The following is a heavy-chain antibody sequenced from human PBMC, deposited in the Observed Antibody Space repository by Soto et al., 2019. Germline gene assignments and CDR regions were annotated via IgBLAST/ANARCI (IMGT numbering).Heavy chain of an antibody. Sequence: QVTLKESGPVLVKPTETLTLTCTVSGFSLSNARMGVSWIRQPTGKALEWLAHIFSNDEKSYSTSLKSRLTISKDTSKSQVDLTMTNMDPVDTATYYCARYSSSWYNNDAFDIWGQGTMVTVSS. CDR2: IFSNDEK. CDR1: GFSLSNARMG. J-gene: IGHJ3*02. D-gene: IGHD6-13*01. V-gene: IGHV2-26*01. CDR3: ARYSSSWYNNDAFDI.